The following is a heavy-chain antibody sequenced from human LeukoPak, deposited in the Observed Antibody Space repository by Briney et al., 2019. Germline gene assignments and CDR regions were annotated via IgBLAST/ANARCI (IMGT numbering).Heavy chain of an antibody. Sequence: GGSLRLSCEASGFTFGRYWMHWVRQAPGKGLVWVSRINSDGSSTTYADSVKGRFTISRDNAKNSLYLQMNSLRAEDTAVYYCSGAYVGDGYNLFFFTVHGAWAFDIWGQGTMVTVSS. CDR3: SGAYVGDGYNLFFFTVHGAWAFDI. V-gene: IGHV3-74*01. D-gene: IGHD5-24*01. CDR1: GFTFGRYW. CDR2: INSDGSST. J-gene: IGHJ3*02.